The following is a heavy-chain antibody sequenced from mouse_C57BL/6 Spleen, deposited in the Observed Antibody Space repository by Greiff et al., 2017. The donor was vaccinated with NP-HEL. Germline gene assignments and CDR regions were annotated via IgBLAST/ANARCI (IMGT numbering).Heavy chain of an antibody. V-gene: IGHV5-6*01. J-gene: IGHJ2*01. CDR3: ARQEGNYYFDY. Sequence: EVQLQESGGDLVKPGGSLKLSCAASGFTFSSYGMSWVRQTPDKRLEWVATISSGGSYTYYPDSVKGRFTISRDNAKNTLYLQMSSLKSEDTAMYYCARQEGNYYFDYWGQGTTLTVSS. CDR1: GFTFSSYG. CDR2: ISSGGSYT. D-gene: IGHD2-1*01.